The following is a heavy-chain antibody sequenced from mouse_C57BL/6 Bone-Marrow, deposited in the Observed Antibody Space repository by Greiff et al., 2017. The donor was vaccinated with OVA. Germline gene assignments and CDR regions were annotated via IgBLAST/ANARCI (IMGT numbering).Heavy chain of an antibody. Sequence: EVQGVQSGGDLVKPGGSLKLSCAASGYTFSSYGMSWVRQTPDQRLEWVATISRGGSYTYYPDSVKGRFTISRDNSKNTPYLQMSSLKSEDSAMYYCARGYDGSSYGAMDYWGQGTSVTVSS. D-gene: IGHD1-1*01. J-gene: IGHJ4*01. V-gene: IGHV5-6*01. CDR1: GYTFSSYG. CDR2: ISRGGSYT. CDR3: ARGYDGSSYGAMDY.